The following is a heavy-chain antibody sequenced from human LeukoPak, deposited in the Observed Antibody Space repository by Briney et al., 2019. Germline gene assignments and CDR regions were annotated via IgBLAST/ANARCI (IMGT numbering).Heavy chain of an antibody. CDR1: GFTFRNHW. CDR2: ISSDGSST. J-gene: IGHJ4*02. D-gene: IGHD6-6*01. V-gene: IGHV3-74*03. CDR3: ARDQRVTGRPDIDY. Sequence: GGSLRLSCAASGFTFRNHWMHWVRQTPGKGLVWVSRISSDGSSTTYADSVKGRFAISRDNAKDTLYLQMNNLRAEDTAMYYCARDQRVTGRPDIDYWGQGTLVIVSS.